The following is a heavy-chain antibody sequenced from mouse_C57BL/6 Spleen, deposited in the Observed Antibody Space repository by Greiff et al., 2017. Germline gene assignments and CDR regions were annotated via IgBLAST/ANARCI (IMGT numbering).Heavy chain of an antibody. CDR1: GYTFTSYG. J-gene: IGHJ4*01. Sequence: QVQLQQSGAELARPGASVKLSCKASGYTFTSYGISWVKQRTGQGLEWIGVNYPRSGNTYYNEKFKGKATLTADKSSSTAYIELRSLTSEDSAVYVCADRGGYYDYDGEPMDYWGQGTSVTVSS. V-gene: IGHV1-81*01. D-gene: IGHD2-4*01. CDR2: NYPRSGNT. CDR3: ADRGGYYDYDGEPMDY.